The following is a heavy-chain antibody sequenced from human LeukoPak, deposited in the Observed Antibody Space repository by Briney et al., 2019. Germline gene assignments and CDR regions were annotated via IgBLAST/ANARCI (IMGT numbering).Heavy chain of an antibody. CDR1: GGSISSYY. CDR2: IYYSGST. V-gene: IGHV4-59*01. J-gene: IGHJ4*02. D-gene: IGHD3-10*01. Sequence: SETLSLTCTVSGGSISSYYWSWIRQPPGKGLEWIGYIYYSGSTNYNPSLKSRVTISVDTSKNQFSLKLSSVTPADTAVYYCARTAKYYYGSETYYFFDYWGQGTLVTVSS. CDR3: ARTAKYYYGSETYYFFDY.